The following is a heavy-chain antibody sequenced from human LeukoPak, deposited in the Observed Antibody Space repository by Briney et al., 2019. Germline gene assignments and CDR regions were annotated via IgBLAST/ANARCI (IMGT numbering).Heavy chain of an antibody. CDR3: ANHGSGGLSRLQH. D-gene: IGHD2-15*01. V-gene: IGHV4-59*01. CDR1: GGSISSYY. J-gene: IGHJ1*01. CDR2: IYYSGST. Sequence: EASETLSLTCTVSGGSISSYYWSWIRQPPGKGLEWIGYIYYSGSTNYNPSLKSRVTISVDTSKNQFSLKLSSVTAADTAVYYCANHGSGGLSRLQHWGQGTLVTVSS.